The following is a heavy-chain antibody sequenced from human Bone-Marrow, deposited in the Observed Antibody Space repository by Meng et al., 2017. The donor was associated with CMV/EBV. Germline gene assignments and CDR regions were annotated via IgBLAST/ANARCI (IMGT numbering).Heavy chain of an antibody. CDR1: GCTGSSCA. V-gene: IGHV3-23*01. CDR2: ISGSGNSP. D-gene: IGHD6-13*01. J-gene: IGHJ4*02. Sequence: GCTGSSCAMSWVRQAPGKGLEGGSTISGSGNSPYYADSVKGRFTISRDNSKNTLYLQMNSLRAEDTAVYYCATKSGPAGIAGAGLFDYWGQGTLV. CDR3: ATKSGPAGIAGAGLFDY.